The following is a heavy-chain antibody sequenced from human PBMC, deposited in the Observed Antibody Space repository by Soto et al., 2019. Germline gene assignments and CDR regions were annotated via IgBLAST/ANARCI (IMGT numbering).Heavy chain of an antibody. CDR1: GFTFSSYS. V-gene: IGHV3-48*02. CDR2: ISSSSSTI. CDR3: ARDSVGSEQDYEEY. Sequence: VRLSFAASGFTFSSYSMNWVRQAPGKLLEWVSYISSSSSTIYYADSVKGRFTISRDNAKNSLYLQMNSLRDEDTAVYYCARDSVGSEQDYEEYWGQGTLVNVSS. J-gene: IGHJ4*02. D-gene: IGHD3-16*01.